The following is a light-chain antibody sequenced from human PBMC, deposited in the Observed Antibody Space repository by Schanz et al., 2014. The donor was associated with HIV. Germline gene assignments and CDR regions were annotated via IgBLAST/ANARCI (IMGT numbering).Light chain of an antibody. CDR2: DAS. CDR1: QSVSSSY. V-gene: IGKV3D-15*01. CDR3: QQYNDWPPIT. Sequence: EIVLTQSPGTLSLSPGERATLSCRASQSVSSSYLAWYQQKPGQAPRLLIYDASNRATGIPARFSGSGSGTDFTFTISSLQSEDFAVYYCQQYNDWPPITFGQGTRLEIK. J-gene: IGKJ5*01.